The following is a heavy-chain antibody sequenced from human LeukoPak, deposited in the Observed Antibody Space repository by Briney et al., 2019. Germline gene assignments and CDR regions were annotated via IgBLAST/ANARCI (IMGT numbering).Heavy chain of an antibody. CDR3: AKSSDCSGGSCTNYFDY. CDR2: IRWNSGSI. CDR1: GFTFDDYS. D-gene: IGHD2-15*01. J-gene: IGHJ4*02. Sequence: GGSLRLSCAASGFTFDDYSMHWVRQAPGKGLEWVSGIRWNSGSIGYADSVKGRFTISRDNAKNSLYLQMNSLRAEDMALYYCAKSSDCSGGSCTNYFDYWGQGTLVTVSS. V-gene: IGHV3-9*03.